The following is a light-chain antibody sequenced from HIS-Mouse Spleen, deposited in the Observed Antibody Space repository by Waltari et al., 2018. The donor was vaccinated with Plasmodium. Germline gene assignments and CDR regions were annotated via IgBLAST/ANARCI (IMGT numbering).Light chain of an antibody. J-gene: IGLJ3*02. Sequence: SYELTQPPPLPVSSGQTASLTCPGVAFPKKYDYWYQQKSGQAPVLVIYEDSQRPSRIPGRFSGSSSGTMATLTISGAQVEDEADYYCYSTDSSGNHRVFGGGTKLTVL. CDR3: YSTDSSGNHRV. CDR2: EDS. CDR1: AFPKKY. V-gene: IGLV3-10*01.